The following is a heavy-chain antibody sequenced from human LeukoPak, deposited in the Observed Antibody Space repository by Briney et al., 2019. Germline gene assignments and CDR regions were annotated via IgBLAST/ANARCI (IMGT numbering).Heavy chain of an antibody. J-gene: IGHJ3*02. CDR1: GGSISSYY. D-gene: IGHD5-12*01. CDR3: ARAGKRGYNGYDDAFDI. CDR2: IYDSGST. Sequence: SETLSLTCTVSGGSISSYYWSWIRQPPGKGLEWIGYIYDSGSTKYNPSLKSRLTISVDTSKNQFSLKLNSVTAADTAIYYCARAGKRGYNGYDDAFDIWGQGTMVTVSS. V-gene: IGHV4-59*01.